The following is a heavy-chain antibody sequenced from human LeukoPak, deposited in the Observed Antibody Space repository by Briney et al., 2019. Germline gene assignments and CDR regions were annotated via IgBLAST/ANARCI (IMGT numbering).Heavy chain of an antibody. CDR1: GASFSDYY. J-gene: IGHJ4*02. CDR2: INHSGST. D-gene: IGHD1-26*01. CDR3: ARVRVAVGPDH. V-gene: IGHV4-34*01. Sequence: SETLSLTCAVHGASFSDYYWSWIRQSPGKELEWMGEINHSGSTNDNPSLKSRVTISVDKSKNQFSLKVRSVTAADTAVYYCARVRVAVGPDHWGQGTLVTVSS.